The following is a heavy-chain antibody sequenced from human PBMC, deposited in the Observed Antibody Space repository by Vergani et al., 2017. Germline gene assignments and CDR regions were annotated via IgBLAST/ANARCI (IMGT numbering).Heavy chain of an antibody. Sequence: QLQLQESGPGLVKPSETLSLTCTVSGGSISSSSYYWGWIRQPPGKGLEWIGSIYYSGSTYYNPSLKSRVTISVDTSKNQFSLKLSSVTAADTAVYYCARGFQGFYYYYYMDVWGKGTTVTVSS. CDR2: IYYSGST. J-gene: IGHJ6*03. CDR1: GGSISSSSYY. D-gene: IGHD2-15*01. V-gene: IGHV4-39*01. CDR3: ARGFQGFYYYYYMDV.